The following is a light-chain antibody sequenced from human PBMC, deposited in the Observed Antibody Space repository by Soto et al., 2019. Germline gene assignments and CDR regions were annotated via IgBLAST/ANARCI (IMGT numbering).Light chain of an antibody. J-gene: IGKJ1*01. V-gene: IGKV1-8*01. CDR3: PKSSLYPRT. CDR2: TAS. CDR1: QGISSY. Sequence: AIRMTQSPSSLSASTGDRVTITCRASQGISSYLAWYQQRPGKAPKLLIYTASTLQSGVPSRFSGSGSGTDFTLTISCLQSEFFVIYHPPKSSLYPRTSGQRTKVNIK.